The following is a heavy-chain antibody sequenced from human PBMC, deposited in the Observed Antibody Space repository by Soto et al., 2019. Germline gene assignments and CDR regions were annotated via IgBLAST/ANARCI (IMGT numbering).Heavy chain of an antibody. D-gene: IGHD2-15*01. V-gene: IGHV4-34*01. CDR2: INHSGST. CDR3: GRASPRYCSGFSCYSGRDL. CDR1: GGCFSGYY. Sequence: QVQLQQWGAGLLKPSETQSLTCAVNGGCFSGYYWSWIRQPPGNGLVWIGEINHSGSTNYNPSLKFRVDITEGTSNIQFSQKLSYVTAADAAVYDCGRASPRYCSGFSCYSGRDLWGQGTLVTVAS. J-gene: IGHJ5*02.